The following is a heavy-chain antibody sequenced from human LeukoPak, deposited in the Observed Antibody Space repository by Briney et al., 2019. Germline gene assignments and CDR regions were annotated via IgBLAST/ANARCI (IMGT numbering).Heavy chain of an antibody. Sequence: GGSLRLSCAASGFTFSSYVMNWVRQAPGKGLEWVAVIWFDGSNRYYADSVKGRFTISRDNSKNTLYLQMNSLRAEDTAVYYCARDRDWGCSYCSYWGQGTLVTVSS. V-gene: IGHV3-33*08. CDR1: GFTFSSYV. CDR2: IWFDGSNR. J-gene: IGHJ4*02. D-gene: IGHD7-27*01. CDR3: ARDRDWGCSYCSY.